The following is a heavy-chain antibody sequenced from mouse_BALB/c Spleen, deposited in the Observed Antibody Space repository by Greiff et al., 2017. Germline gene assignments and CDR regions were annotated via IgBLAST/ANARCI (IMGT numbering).Heavy chain of an antibody. J-gene: IGHJ2*01. D-gene: IGHD2-1*01. Sequence: QVQLQQSGAELVRPGSSVKISCKASGYAFSSYWMNWVKQRPGQGLEWIGQIYPGDGDTNYNGKFKGKATLTADKSSSTAYMQLSSLTSEDSAGYFCARTPAATRSLEYWGQGTTLTVSA. CDR3: ARTPAATRSLEY. V-gene: IGHV1-80*01. CDR1: GYAFSSYW. CDR2: IYPGDGDT.